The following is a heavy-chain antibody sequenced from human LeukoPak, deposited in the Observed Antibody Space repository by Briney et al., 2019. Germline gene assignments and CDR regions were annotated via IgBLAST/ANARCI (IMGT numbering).Heavy chain of an antibody. D-gene: IGHD3-9*01. CDR2: INPNSGGT. Sequence: ASVTVSCKASGYTFTGYYMHWVRQAPGHGLEWMGWINPNSGGTQYAQKLHGRVTMTRDTYISTASMYLSRLRSDDTAVYYCARGGPGYDILAGYSYYYYYMDVWGKGSTVTVSS. CDR3: ARGGPGYDILAGYSYYYYYMDV. CDR1: GYTFTGYY. V-gene: IGHV1-2*02. J-gene: IGHJ6*03.